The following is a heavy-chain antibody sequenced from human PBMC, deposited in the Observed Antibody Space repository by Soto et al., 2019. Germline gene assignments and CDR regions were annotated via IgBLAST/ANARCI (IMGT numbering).Heavy chain of an antibody. V-gene: IGHV1-2*04. J-gene: IGHJ6*02. Sequence: ASGKVSCKASGYTLTSYYMHWVRQAPGQGLEWMGWINPNSGGTNYAQKFQGWVTMTRDTSISTAYMELSRLRSDDTAVYYCARDGGDYYYYGMDVWGQGTTVTVSS. CDR3: ARDGGDYYYYGMDV. D-gene: IGHD3-10*01. CDR2: INPNSGGT. CDR1: GYTLTSYY.